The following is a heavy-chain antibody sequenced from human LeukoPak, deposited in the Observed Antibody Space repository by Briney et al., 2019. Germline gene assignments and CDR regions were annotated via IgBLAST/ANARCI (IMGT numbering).Heavy chain of an antibody. Sequence: SETLSLTCTVSGCSISSYYWSWLRQPAGKGLEWIGRIYTSGSTNYNPSLKSRVTMSVHTSKNQFSLKLSSVTAADTAVYYCARDMGELNCMDVWGQGTTVTVSS. V-gene: IGHV4-4*07. CDR1: GCSISSYY. J-gene: IGHJ6*02. CDR3: ARDMGELNCMDV. CDR2: IYTSGST. D-gene: IGHD3-16*01.